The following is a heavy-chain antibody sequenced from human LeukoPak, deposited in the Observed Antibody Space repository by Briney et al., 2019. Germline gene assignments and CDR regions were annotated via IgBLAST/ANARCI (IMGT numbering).Heavy chain of an antibody. CDR2: IRYDGSNK. V-gene: IGHV3-30*02. CDR3: AKDLFEVAGAVAGPFDY. CDR1: GFTFSSYG. Sequence: GGSLRLSCAASGFTFSSYGMHWVRQAPGKGLEWVAFIRYDGSNKYYADSVKGRFTISRDNAKNSLYLQMNSLRAEDTALYYCAKDLFEVAGAVAGPFDYWGQGTLVTVSS. J-gene: IGHJ4*02. D-gene: IGHD6-19*01.